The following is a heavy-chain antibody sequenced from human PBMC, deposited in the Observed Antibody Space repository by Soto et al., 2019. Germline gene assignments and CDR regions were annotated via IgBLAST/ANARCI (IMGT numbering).Heavy chain of an antibody. V-gene: IGHV3-15*07. CDR2: IKSKTDGGTT. D-gene: IGHD1-26*01. CDR1: GFTFTNAW. J-gene: IGHJ4*01. CDR3: TTDSYSAIIIVRFDY. Sequence: GGSLRLSCAASGFTFTNAWINWVRQAPGKGLEWVGRIKSKTDGGTTDYAEPVKGRFAISRDDSNNMVYLQMNSLKIEDTAVYYCTTDSYSAIIIVRFDYWGHGALVTVS.